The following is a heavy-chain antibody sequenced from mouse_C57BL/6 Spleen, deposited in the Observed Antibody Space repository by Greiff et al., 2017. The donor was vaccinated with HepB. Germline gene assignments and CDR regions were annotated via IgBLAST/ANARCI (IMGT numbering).Heavy chain of an antibody. CDR3: ARGRSYEGNFDY. V-gene: IGHV1-26*01. D-gene: IGHD1-1*01. CDR2: INPNNGGT. Sequence: EVQLQQSGPELVKPGASVKISCKASGYTFTDYYMNWVKQSHGKSLEWIGDINPNNGGTSYNQKFKGKATLTVDKSSSTAYMELRSLTSEDSAVYYCARGRSYEGNFDYWGQGTTLTVSS. CDR1: GYTFTDYY. J-gene: IGHJ2*01.